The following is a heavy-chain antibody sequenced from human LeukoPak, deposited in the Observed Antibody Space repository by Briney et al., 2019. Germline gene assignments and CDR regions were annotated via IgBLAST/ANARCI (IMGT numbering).Heavy chain of an antibody. CDR3: ARDGERRTPAAAGNGEVDY. J-gene: IGHJ4*02. CDR2: INPNSGDT. CDR1: GYTFTCYY. D-gene: IGHD6-13*01. Sequence: ASVKVSCRASGYTFTCYYIHWVRQAPGQGLEWMGWINPNSGDTYYAQMFQGRVTMTRDTSISTGYMELRSLRSDDTAVYYCARDGERRTPAAAGNGEVDYWGQGTLVTVSS. V-gene: IGHV1-2*02.